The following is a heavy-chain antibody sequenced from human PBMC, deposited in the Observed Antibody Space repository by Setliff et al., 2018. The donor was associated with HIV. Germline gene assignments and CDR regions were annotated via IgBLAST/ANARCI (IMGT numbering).Heavy chain of an antibody. V-gene: IGHV3-30*16. Sequence: GGSLRLSCAASGFTFSSYAMHWVRQAPGKGLEWVAVISYDGSNKYYADSVKGRFTISRDNSKNTLYLQMNSLRAEDTAVYYCARRPSPRIARYYYYMDVWGKGTTVTVSS. CDR2: ISYDGSNK. CDR1: GFTFSSYA. CDR3: ARRPSPRIARYYYYMDV. D-gene: IGHD6-13*01. J-gene: IGHJ6*03.